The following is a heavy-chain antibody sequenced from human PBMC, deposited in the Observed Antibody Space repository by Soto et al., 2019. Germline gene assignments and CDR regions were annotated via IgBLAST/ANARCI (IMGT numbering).Heavy chain of an antibody. CDR3: AREPTGIVGASYFDY. CDR2: INPSGGST. D-gene: IGHD1-26*01. Sequence: ASVKVSCKASVYTFTSYYMHWVRQAPGQGLEWMGIINPSGGSTSYAQKFQGRVTMTRDTSTSTVYMELSSLRSEDTAVYYCAREPTGIVGASYFDYWGQGTLVTVSS. J-gene: IGHJ4*02. CDR1: VYTFTSYY. V-gene: IGHV1-46*01.